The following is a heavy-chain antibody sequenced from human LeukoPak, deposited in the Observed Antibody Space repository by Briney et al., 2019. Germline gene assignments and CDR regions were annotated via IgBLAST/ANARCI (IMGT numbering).Heavy chain of an antibody. CDR1: GDSISSSRHS. J-gene: IGHJ4*02. Sequence: PSETLSLTCTVSGDSISSSRHSWGWIRQPPGKGLEWIGSISYSGSTNYNPSLKSRVTISVDMSKNQFSLNLTSVTAADTAVYYCATDRHSSSWYVFDYWGQGTPVTVSS. V-gene: IGHV4-39*07. CDR3: ATDRHSSSWYVFDY. CDR2: ISYSGST. D-gene: IGHD6-13*01.